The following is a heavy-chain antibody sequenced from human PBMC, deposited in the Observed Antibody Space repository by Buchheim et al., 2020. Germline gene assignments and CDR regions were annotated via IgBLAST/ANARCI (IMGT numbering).Heavy chain of an antibody. CDR3: ARDLCSSTACYDYGMDV. Sequence: EVQLVESGGGLVQPGGSLRLSCVASGFTFSSYWMSWVRQAPGKGLEWVATIKQDGSEKYYVDSEKGRFTISRDNAKQSLYLQVNSLRVDDTAVYYCARDLCSSTACYDYGMDVWGQGTT. J-gene: IGHJ6*02. CDR2: IKQDGSEK. V-gene: IGHV3-7*01. CDR1: GFTFSSYW. D-gene: IGHD2-2*01.